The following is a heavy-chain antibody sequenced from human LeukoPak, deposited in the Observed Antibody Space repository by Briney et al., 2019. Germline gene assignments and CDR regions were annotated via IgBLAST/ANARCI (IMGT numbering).Heavy chain of an antibody. CDR3: AGAFDFWNGHMDY. V-gene: IGHV1-8*01. Sequence: GASVKVSCKASGYTFTSYDINWVRQATGQGLEWMGWMNPNSGNTGYAQKFRGRVTMTRNTSISTAYMELSSLRSEDTAVYYCAGAFDFWNGHMDYWGQGTLVTLSS. CDR1: GYTFTSYD. D-gene: IGHD3-3*01. CDR2: MNPNSGNT. J-gene: IGHJ4*02.